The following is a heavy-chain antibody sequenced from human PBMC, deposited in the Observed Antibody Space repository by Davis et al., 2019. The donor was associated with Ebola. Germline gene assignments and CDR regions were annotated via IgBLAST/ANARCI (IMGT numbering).Heavy chain of an antibody. CDR1: GGAISSGTYY. CDR3: ASVDNWNYELGWPPNYYYYMDV. V-gene: IGHV4-61*09. D-gene: IGHD1-7*01. CDR2: IYTSGST. J-gene: IGHJ6*03. Sequence: PSETLSLTCTVSGGAISSGTYYWSWIRQPAGKGLEWIGHIYTSGSTNYNPSLKSRVTISVDTSKNQFSLKLSSVTAADTAVYYCASVDNWNYELGWPPNYYYYMDVWGKGTTVTVSS.